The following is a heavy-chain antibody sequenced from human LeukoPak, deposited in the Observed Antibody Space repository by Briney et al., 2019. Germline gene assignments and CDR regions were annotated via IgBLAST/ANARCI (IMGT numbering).Heavy chain of an antibody. V-gene: IGHV1-2*02. CDR3: ARVLQRVHPFDY. CDR1: GYAFTGYY. D-gene: IGHD4-11*01. CDR2: INPNSGGT. Sequence: GASVKVSCKASGYAFTGYYMHWVRQAPGQGLEWMGWINPNSGGTNYAQKFQGRVTMTRDTSISTAYMELSRLRSDDTAVYYCARVLQRVHPFDYWGQGTLVTVSS. J-gene: IGHJ4*02.